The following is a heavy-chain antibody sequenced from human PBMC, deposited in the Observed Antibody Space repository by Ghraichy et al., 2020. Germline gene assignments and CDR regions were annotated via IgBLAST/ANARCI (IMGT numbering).Heavy chain of an antibody. CDR2: ISSSSSYI. Sequence: GGSLRLSCAASGFTFSSYSMNWVRQAPGKGLEWVSSISSSSSYIYYADSVKGRFTISRDNAKNSLYLQMNSLRAEDTAVYYCARDTGITGTCFDYWGQGTLVTVSS. J-gene: IGHJ4*02. D-gene: IGHD1-7*01. CDR1: GFTFSSYS. CDR3: ARDTGITGTCFDY. V-gene: IGHV3-21*01.